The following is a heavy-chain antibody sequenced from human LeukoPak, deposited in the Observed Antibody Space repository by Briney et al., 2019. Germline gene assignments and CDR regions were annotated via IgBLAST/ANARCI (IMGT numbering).Heavy chain of an antibody. D-gene: IGHD6-19*01. V-gene: IGHV1-2*04. Sequence: ASVTVSFKASGYTFTVYYMHWVRQAPGQGLEWMGWINPNSGGTNYAQKFQGWVTMTRDTSISTAYMELSRLRSDDTAVYYCARGVAGTAYYFDYWGQGTLVTVSS. CDR2: INPNSGGT. CDR3: ARGVAGTAYYFDY. J-gene: IGHJ4*02. CDR1: GYTFTVYY.